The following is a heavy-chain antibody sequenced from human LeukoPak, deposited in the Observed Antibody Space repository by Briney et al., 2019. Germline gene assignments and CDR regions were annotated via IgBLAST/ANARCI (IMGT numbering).Heavy chain of an antibody. CDR2: ISSSGSTI. CDR3: AELGITMIGGV. CDR1: GFTFSSYE. Sequence: GGSLRLSCAASGFTFSSYEMNWVRQAPGKGLQWVSYISSSGSTIYYADSVKGRFTISRDNAKNSLYLQMNSLRAEDTAVYYCAELGITMIGGVWGKGTTVTISS. J-gene: IGHJ6*04. D-gene: IGHD3-10*02. V-gene: IGHV3-48*03.